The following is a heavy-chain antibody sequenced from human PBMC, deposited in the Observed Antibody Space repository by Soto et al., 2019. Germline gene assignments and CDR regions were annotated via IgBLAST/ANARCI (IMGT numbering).Heavy chain of an antibody. D-gene: IGHD3-10*01. CDR2: MNPNSGNT. J-gene: IGHJ6*03. CDR1: GYTFTSYD. V-gene: IGHV1-8*01. CDR3: ARGLGYYGSGTARVYYYYYMDV. Sequence: ASVKVSCKASGYTFTSYDINWVRQATGQGLEWMGWMNPNSGNTGYAQKFQGRVTMTRNTSISTAYMELGSLRSEDTAVYYCARGLGYYGSGTARVYYYYYMDVWGKGTTVTVSS.